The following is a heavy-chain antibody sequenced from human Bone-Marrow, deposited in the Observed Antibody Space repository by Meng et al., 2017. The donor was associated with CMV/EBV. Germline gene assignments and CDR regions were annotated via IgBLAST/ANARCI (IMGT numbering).Heavy chain of an antibody. V-gene: IGHV3-15*01. CDR3: ARSHPRSWHY. D-gene: IGHD6-13*01. CDR2: IKSKSDGGTT. Sequence: GESLKISCAASGFTFRNAWMSWVRQAPGKGLEWVGQIKSKSDGGTTDHAAPVKGRFTISRDDSKNTLYLQMNSLRAEDTAVYYCARSHPRSWHYWGQGTLVTVSS. J-gene: IGHJ4*02. CDR1: GFTFRNAW.